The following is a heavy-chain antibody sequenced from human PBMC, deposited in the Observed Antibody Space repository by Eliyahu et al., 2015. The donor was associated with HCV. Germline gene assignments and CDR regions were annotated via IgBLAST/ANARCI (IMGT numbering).Heavy chain of an antibody. CDR1: GFTVSSNY. CDR2: IYSGGST. CDR3: ARVPNTTIDYFDY. Sequence: EVQLVESGGGLIQPGXSLRLSCAASGFTVSSNYMSWLRQAPGKGLEWVSVIYSGGSTYYADSVKGRFTISRDNSKNTLYLQMNSLRAEDTAVYYCARVPNTTIDYFDYWGQGTLVTVSS. D-gene: IGHD4/OR15-4a*01. V-gene: IGHV3-53*01. J-gene: IGHJ4*02.